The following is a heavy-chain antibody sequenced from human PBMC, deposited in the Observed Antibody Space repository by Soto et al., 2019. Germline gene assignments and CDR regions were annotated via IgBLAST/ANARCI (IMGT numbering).Heavy chain of an antibody. Sequence: QITLKESGPTLVQPTQTLTLTCTFSGFSLRTSGVGVGWIRQPPGKALEWLALVYWDDDKRYSPSLKNRLTITKDTSKNQVVLTLTNMDPVDTATYCCALRPREYTYGTFDCWGQGTQVTVSP. CDR2: VYWDDDK. J-gene: IGHJ4*02. CDR3: ALRPREYTYGTFDC. V-gene: IGHV2-5*02. D-gene: IGHD5-18*01. CDR1: GFSLRTSGVG.